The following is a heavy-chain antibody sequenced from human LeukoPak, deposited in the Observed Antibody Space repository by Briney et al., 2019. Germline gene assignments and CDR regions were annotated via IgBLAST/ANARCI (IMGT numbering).Heavy chain of an antibody. CDR2: VSWNSGGI. CDR3: ARGDYGDYAYPAWPYYYYYYGMDV. V-gene: IGHV3-9*01. Sequence: GGSLRLSCAASGFTFDNYAMHWVRQAPGKGLEWVSGVSWNSGGIGYADSVKGRFTISRDNAKNSLYLRMNSLRAEDTALYYCARGDYGDYAYPAWPYYYYYYGMDVWGQGTTVTVSS. J-gene: IGHJ6*02. CDR1: GFTFDNYA. D-gene: IGHD4-17*01.